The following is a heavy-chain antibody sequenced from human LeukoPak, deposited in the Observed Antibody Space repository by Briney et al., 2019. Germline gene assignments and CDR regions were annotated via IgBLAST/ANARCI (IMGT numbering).Heavy chain of an antibody. CDR2: IIPILGIA. CDR3: ARVLTGEGFDY. D-gene: IGHD7-27*01. Sequence: PVKVSCKASGGTFSSYAISWVRQAPGQGLEWMGRIIPILGIANYAQKFQGRVTITADKSTSTAYMELSSLRSEDTAVYYCARVLTGEGFDYWGQGTLVTVSS. J-gene: IGHJ4*02. V-gene: IGHV1-69*04. CDR1: GGTFSSYA.